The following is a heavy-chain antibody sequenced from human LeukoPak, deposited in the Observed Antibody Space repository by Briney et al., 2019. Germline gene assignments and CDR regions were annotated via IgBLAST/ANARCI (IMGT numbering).Heavy chain of an antibody. CDR3: AKSYSARLGQESYYYFYVDV. CDR1: GDSVSSNIAA. Sequence: SQTLSLTCAISGDSVSSNIAAWNWIRQSPSRGLEWLGRTYYRSKWYNDYAMSVKGRITINPDTSKNQFSLQLSSVTSEDTAVYYCAKSYSARLGQESYYYFYVDVWGKGTTITVSS. D-gene: IGHD6-13*01. J-gene: IGHJ6*03. CDR2: TYYRSKWYN. V-gene: IGHV6-1*01.